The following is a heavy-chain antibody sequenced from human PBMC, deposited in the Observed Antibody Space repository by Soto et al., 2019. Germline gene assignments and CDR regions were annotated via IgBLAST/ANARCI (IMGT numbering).Heavy chain of an antibody. CDR2: IKHDGSEK. D-gene: IGHD3-3*01. V-gene: IGHV3-7*03. J-gene: IGHJ4*02. Sequence: GSLRLSCAASGFTFSNYWMNWVRQAPGNGLEWVANIKHDGSEKYYVDSVKGRFTISRDNAKNSLYLQMNSLRAEDTAVYYCARDREVLEWSIEDYWGQGSLVTVSS. CDR3: ARDREVLEWSIEDY. CDR1: GFTFSNYW.